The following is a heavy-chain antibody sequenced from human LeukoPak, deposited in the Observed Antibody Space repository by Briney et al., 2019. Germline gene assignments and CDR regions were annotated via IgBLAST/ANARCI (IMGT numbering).Heavy chain of an antibody. CDR1: GGSISSYY. Sequence: PSETLSLTCAVSGGSISSYYWSWIRQPPGKGLEWIGYIYYSGSTNYNPSLKSRVTISVDTSKNQFSLKLSSVTAADTAVYYCARSPDYYDILTGYSPHFDYWGQGTLVTVSS. CDR3: ARSPDYYDILTGYSPHFDY. V-gene: IGHV4-59*01. J-gene: IGHJ4*02. CDR2: IYYSGST. D-gene: IGHD3-9*01.